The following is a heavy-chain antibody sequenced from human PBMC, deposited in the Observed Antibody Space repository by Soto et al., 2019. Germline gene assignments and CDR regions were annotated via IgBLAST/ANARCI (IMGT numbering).Heavy chain of an antibody. CDR2: MHAGNGNT. CDR1: GYPFTRCA. D-gene: IGHD2-8*02. CDR3: ARPCTGGTCFHLDY. Sequence: GASVKVSCKASGYPFTRCAMHWVRQAPGQRLEWMGWMHAGNGNTKYSQKFQDRVTFTRDTSASTGYMELSSLRSEDTAVYYCARPCTGGTCFHLDYWGQGTQVTVSS. J-gene: IGHJ4*02. V-gene: IGHV1-3*01.